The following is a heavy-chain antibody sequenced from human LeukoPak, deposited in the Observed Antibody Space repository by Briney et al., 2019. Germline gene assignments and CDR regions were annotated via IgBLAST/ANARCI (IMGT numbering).Heavy chain of an antibody. J-gene: IGHJ3*02. CDR1: GGTFSSYA. CDR2: IIPIFGTA. CDR3: ARELWFGELLDAFDI. Sequence: SVKVSCKASGGTFSSYAISWVRQAPGQGLEWMGGIIPIFGTANYAQKFQGRVTITTDESTSTAYMELSSLRSEDTAVYYCARELWFGELLDAFDIWGQGTMVTVSS. V-gene: IGHV1-69*05. D-gene: IGHD3-10*01.